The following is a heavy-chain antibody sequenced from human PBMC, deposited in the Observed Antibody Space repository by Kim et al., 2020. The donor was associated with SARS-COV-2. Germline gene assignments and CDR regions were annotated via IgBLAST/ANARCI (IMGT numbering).Heavy chain of an antibody. CDR1: GGSFSGYY. D-gene: IGHD3-3*01. CDR2: INHSGST. CDR3: ARARYDFWSGLFDY. V-gene: IGHV4-34*01. Sequence: SETLSLTCAVYGGSFSGYYWSWIRQPPGKGLEWIGEINHSGSTNYNPSLKSRVTISVDTSKNQFSLKLSSVTAADTAVYYCARARYDFWSGLFDYWGQGTLVTVSS. J-gene: IGHJ4*02.